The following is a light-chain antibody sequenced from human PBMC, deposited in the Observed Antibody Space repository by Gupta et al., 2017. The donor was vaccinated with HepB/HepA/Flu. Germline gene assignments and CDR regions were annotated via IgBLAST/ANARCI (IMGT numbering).Light chain of an antibody. CDR3: NSRDSSGNHLVV. CDR2: GKN. J-gene: IGLJ2*01. Sequence: SSELTQDPAVSVALGQTVRITCQGGSLRSYYASWYQKNPGQPPVLVIYGKNNRPSGIPYRFSGSSSGNTASLTITGAQAEDEADYYCNSRDSSGNHLVVFGGGTKLTVL. CDR1: SLRSYY. V-gene: IGLV3-19*01.